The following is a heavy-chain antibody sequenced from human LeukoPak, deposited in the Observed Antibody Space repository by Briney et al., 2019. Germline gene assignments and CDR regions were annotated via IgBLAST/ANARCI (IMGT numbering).Heavy chain of an antibody. CDR1: GFTFSNYA. V-gene: IGHV3-7*01. CDR3: ARDKGIRSFERLDY. Sequence: HPGGSLRLSCAASGFTFSNYAMNWVRQAPGKGLEWVARMNEDGSDQYYVDSVKGRFTISSDNGKNSLYLQMNSLRAEDTAVYYCARDKGIRSFERLDYWGQGTLVTVSS. J-gene: IGHJ4*02. D-gene: IGHD3-9*01. CDR2: MNEDGSDQ.